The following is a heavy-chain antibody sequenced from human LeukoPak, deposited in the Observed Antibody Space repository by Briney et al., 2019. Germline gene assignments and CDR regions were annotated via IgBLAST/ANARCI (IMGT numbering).Heavy chain of an antibody. CDR2: INTNTGNP. Sequence: APMKVSCKASGYTFTSYAMNWVRRAPGQGLEWMGWINTNTGNPTYAQGFTGRFVFSLDTSVSTAYLQISSLKAEDTAVYYCARAYSSSWYRENAGKYPFDYWGQGTLVTVSS. CDR1: GYTFTSYA. D-gene: IGHD6-13*01. J-gene: IGHJ4*02. V-gene: IGHV7-4-1*02. CDR3: ARAYSSSWYRENAGKYPFDY.